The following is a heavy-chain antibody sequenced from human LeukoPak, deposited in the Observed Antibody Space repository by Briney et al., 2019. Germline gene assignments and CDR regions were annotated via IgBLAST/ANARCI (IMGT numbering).Heavy chain of an antibody. CDR1: GFTFGDYA. J-gene: IGHJ5*02. CDR3: TREGGSTKFDP. V-gene: IGHV3-49*03. D-gene: IGHD1-26*01. CDR2: IRSKAYGGTT. Sequence: GGSLRLSCTASGFTFGDYAMSRFRQAPGKGLEWVGFIRSKAYGGTTEYAASVKGRFTISRDDSKSIAYLQMNSLKTEDTAVYYCTREGGSTKFDPWGQGTLVTVSS.